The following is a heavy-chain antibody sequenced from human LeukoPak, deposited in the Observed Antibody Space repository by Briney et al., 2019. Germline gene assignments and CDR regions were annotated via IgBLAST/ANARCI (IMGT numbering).Heavy chain of an antibody. V-gene: IGHV3-13*01. CDR3: VRQKKSHGNFDY. D-gene: IGHD1-26*01. CDR1: GFTFSDHA. CDR2: VGIAADT. Sequence: GGSLRLSCAASGFTFSDHAMHWVRQAPGKGLEWVSAVGIAADTFYPGSVKGRFTISRENAKNSLYLQMNSPRVEDTAVYYCVRQKKSHGNFDYWGQGTLVTVSS. J-gene: IGHJ4*02.